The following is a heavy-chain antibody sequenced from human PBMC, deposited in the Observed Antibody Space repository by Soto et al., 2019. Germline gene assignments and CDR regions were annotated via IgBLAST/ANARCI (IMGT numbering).Heavy chain of an antibody. CDR3: ARDPSGDLIYGSGSYYTGYYFDY. D-gene: IGHD3-10*01. CDR2: IWYDGSNK. CDR1: GFTFSSYG. V-gene: IGHV3-33*01. Sequence: GGSLRLSCAASGFTFSSYGMHWVRQAPGKGLEWVAVIWYDGSNKYYADSVKGRFTISRDNSKNTLYLQMNSLRAEDTAVYYCARDPSGDLIYGSGSYYTGYYFDYWGQGTLVTVSS. J-gene: IGHJ4*02.